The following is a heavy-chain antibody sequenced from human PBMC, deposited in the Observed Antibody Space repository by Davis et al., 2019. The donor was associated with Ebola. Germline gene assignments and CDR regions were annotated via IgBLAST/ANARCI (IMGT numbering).Heavy chain of an antibody. CDR3: AREAGATTRIYDS. J-gene: IGHJ5*01. CDR2: ISAYNGNT. CDR1: SYTFTSYC. Sequence: ASVKVSCNASSYTFTSYCISWVRQAPGQGLEWMGWISAYNGNTNYAQKLQGRVTMTTDTSRRKAYMELRSLRSDDTAVYYCAREAGATTRIYDSWGQGTLVTVSS. V-gene: IGHV1-18*01. D-gene: IGHD1-26*01.